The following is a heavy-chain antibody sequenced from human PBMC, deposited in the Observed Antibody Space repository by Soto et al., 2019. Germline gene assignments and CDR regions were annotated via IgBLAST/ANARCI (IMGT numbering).Heavy chain of an antibody. V-gene: IGHV3-9*01. D-gene: IGHD6-13*01. CDR3: AKAGYSSSWLDY. J-gene: IGHJ4*02. Sequence: EVQLVESGGGLVQPGRSLRLSCAASGFTFDDYAMHWVRQAPGKGLEWVSGISWNSGSIGYADSVKGRFTISRDNPKNSLYLQMNSLRAEETALYYCAKAGYSSSWLDYWGQGTLVTVSS. CDR2: ISWNSGSI. CDR1: GFTFDDYA.